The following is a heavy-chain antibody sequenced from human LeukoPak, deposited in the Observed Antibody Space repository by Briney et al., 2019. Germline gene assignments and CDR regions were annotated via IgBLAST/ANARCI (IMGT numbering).Heavy chain of an antibody. CDR3: ARAATARTFDY. V-gene: IGHV1-18*01. CDR1: GYTFTSYG. CDR2: ISAYNGNT. Sequence: GASVKVSCKASGYTFTSYGISWVRQAPGQGLEWMGWISAYNGNTNYAQKLQGRVTMTTDTSTSTVYMELSSLRSEDTAVYYCARAATARTFDYWGQGTLVTVSS. J-gene: IGHJ4*02. D-gene: IGHD2-21*02.